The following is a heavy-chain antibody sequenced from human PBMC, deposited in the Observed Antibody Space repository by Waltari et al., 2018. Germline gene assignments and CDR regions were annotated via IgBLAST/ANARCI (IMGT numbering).Heavy chain of an antibody. CDR2: ISDDGSNK. Sequence: QVQLVEPGGGVAQPGRSLRPFCAASGFTFSSYGMHWVRMAPGKGLQWVAVISDDGSNKYYADSVKGRFTISRDNSKNTLYLQMDSLRAEDTAVYYCAKRPGSACYGALGDYWGQGTLVTVSS. V-gene: IGHV3-30*18. D-gene: IGHD6-19*01. CDR1: GFTFSSYG. CDR3: AKRPGSACYGALGDY. J-gene: IGHJ4*02.